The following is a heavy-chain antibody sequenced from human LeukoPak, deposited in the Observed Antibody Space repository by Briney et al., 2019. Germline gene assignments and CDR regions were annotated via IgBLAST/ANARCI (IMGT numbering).Heavy chain of an antibody. CDR2: ISGSGGST. CDR1: GFTFSSNA. CDR3: EKETAYDILTGYWADYFDY. J-gene: IGHJ4*02. Sequence: GGSLRLSCAASGFTFSSNAMSWVRQAPGKGLESVSAISGSGGSTYYADSVKGRFTISRDNSKNTLYLQMNSLRAEDTAVYFCEKETAYDILTGYWADYFDYWGQGTLVTVSS. V-gene: IGHV3-23*01. D-gene: IGHD3-9*01.